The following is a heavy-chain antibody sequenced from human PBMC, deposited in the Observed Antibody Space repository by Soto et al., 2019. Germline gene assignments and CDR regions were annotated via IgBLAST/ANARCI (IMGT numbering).Heavy chain of an antibody. V-gene: IGHV4-59*11. CDR1: DGSISGHY. J-gene: IGHJ5*02. CDR2: IFYSGGT. Sequence: SETLSLTCTVSDGSISGHYWGWVRQPPGKAPEWIGQIFYSGGTNYNPSLEGRVSISVDTSKNQFSLRLTSMTAADTAIYYCARAGGNFDPWGQGTLVTVSS. CDR3: ARAGGNFDP.